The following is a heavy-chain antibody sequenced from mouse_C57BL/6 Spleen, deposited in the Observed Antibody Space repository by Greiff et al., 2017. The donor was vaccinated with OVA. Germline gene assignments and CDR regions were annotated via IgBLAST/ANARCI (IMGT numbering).Heavy chain of an antibody. V-gene: IGHV5-17*01. J-gene: IGHJ2*01. CDR3: ARVEWDGYLDY. D-gene: IGHD4-1*01. CDR1: GFTFSDYG. CDR2: ISSGSSTI. Sequence: EVMLVESGGGLVKPGGSLKLSCAASGFTFSDYGMRWVRQAPEQGLEWVAYISSGSSTIYYADTVKGRVTISRDNAKNTLFLQKTSVRSEGTARDYCARVEWDGYLDYWGQGTTLTVSS.